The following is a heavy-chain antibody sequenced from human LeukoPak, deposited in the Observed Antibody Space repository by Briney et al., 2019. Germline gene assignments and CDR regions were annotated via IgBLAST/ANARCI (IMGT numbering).Heavy chain of an antibody. CDR2: IYYSGST. Sequence: SETLSLTCTVSGGSISSYYWSWIRQPPGKGLEWIGYIYYSGSTNYNPSLKSRVTISVDTSKNQFSLKLSSVTAADTAVYYCAGSYSSSWPDYWGQGTLVTVSS. CDR1: GGSISSYY. D-gene: IGHD6-13*01. CDR3: AGSYSSSWPDY. J-gene: IGHJ4*02. V-gene: IGHV4-59*01.